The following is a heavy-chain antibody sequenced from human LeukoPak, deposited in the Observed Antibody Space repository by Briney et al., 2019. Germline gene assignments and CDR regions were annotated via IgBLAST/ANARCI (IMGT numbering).Heavy chain of an antibody. Sequence: GGSLRLSCAASGFTFSSYAMSCVRQAPGKGRERGSAISGSGGSTYYADSVKGRFTISRDNSKNTLYLQMNSLRAEDTAVYYCAKDGELLWFGEPRYYFDYWGQGTLVTVSS. J-gene: IGHJ4*02. V-gene: IGHV3-23*01. CDR1: GFTFSSYA. CDR3: AKDGELLWFGEPRYYFDY. D-gene: IGHD3-10*01. CDR2: ISGSGGST.